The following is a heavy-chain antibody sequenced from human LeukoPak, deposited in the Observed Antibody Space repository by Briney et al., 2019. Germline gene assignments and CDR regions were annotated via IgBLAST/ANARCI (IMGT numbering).Heavy chain of an antibody. J-gene: IGHJ4*02. D-gene: IGHD6-6*01. V-gene: IGHV3-23*01. CDR3: AKLPVKAEYSSSSIFFDY. CDR1: GFTFSSYA. Sequence: GGSLRLSCAASGFTFSSYAMSWVRQAPGKGLEWVSAISGSGGSTYYADSVKGRFTISRDNSKNTLYLQMNSLRAEDTAVYYCAKLPVKAEYSSSSIFFDYWGQGTLVTVSS. CDR2: ISGSGGST.